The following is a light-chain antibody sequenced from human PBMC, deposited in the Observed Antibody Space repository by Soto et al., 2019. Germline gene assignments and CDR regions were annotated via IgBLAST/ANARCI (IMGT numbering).Light chain of an antibody. CDR3: HHYGSSPIFT. Sequence: EVVLTQSPGTLSLSAGERATLSCRASQTVASNRLAWYQQKPGQAPRLLIYEASTRAAGIPDRFSGSGSGTDFTLTISRLEPEDFGVFFCHHYGSSPIFTFGPGTTVDMK. CDR2: EAS. CDR1: QTVASNR. V-gene: IGKV3-20*01. J-gene: IGKJ3*01.